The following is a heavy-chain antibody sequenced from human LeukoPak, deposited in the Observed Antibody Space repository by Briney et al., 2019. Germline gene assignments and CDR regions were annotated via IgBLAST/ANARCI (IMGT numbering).Heavy chain of an antibody. CDR3: AREHNYYDSSGLDY. J-gene: IGHJ4*02. CDR2: IYYSGST. CDR1: GGSISSYY. V-gene: IGHV4-59*01. D-gene: IGHD3-22*01. Sequence: PSETLSLTCIVSGGSISSYYWSWIRQPPGKGLEWIGYIYYSGSTNHNPSLKSRVTISVDTSKNQFSLKLSSVTAADTAVYYCAREHNYYDSSGLDYWGQGTLVTVSS.